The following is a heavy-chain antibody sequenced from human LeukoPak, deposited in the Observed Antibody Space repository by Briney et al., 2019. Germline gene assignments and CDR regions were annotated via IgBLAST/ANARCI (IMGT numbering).Heavy chain of an antibody. J-gene: IGHJ4*02. Sequence: GASVKVSCKASGYTFNTYGISWVRQAPGQGLEWMGWISTYNGDTNYVQNLQGRVTMTTDTSTSTAYMELMSLRSDDTAVYYCLRDAQRPRLTPDYWGQGTLVTVSP. CDR2: ISTYNGDT. D-gene: IGHD6-25*01. V-gene: IGHV1-18*01. CDR1: GYTFNTYG. CDR3: LRDAQRPRLTPDY.